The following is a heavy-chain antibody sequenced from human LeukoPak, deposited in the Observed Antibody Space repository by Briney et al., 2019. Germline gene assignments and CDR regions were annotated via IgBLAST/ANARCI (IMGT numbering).Heavy chain of an antibody. D-gene: IGHD3-22*01. J-gene: IGHJ5*02. V-gene: IGHV4-59*01. CDR2: ISYSGST. CDR3: AREPGFDSSGYLNWFDP. CDR1: GXSISSYY. Sequence: SETLSLTCTVSGXSISSYYWSWIRHPPGKGLEWIACISYSGSTKYNPSLKSRVTISVDTSKNQLSLKLSSVTAADTAVYYCAREPGFDSSGYLNWFDPWGQGTLVTVSS.